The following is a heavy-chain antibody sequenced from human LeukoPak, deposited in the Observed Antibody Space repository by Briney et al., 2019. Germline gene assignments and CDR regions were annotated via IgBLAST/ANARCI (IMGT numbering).Heavy chain of an antibody. D-gene: IGHD5-18*01. CDR2: IYTSGST. V-gene: IGHV4-61*02. J-gene: IGHJ4*02. CDR1: GGSISSGSYY. Sequence: PSETLSLTCTVSGGSISSGSYYWSWIRQPAGKGLEWIGRIYTSGSTNYSPSLKSRVTISVDTSKNQFSLRLSSVTAADTAVYYCARVGYSYGRTYFDYWGQGTLVTVSS. CDR3: ARVGYSYGRTYFDY.